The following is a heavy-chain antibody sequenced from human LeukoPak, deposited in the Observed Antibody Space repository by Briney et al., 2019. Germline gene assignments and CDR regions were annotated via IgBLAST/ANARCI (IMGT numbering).Heavy chain of an antibody. J-gene: IGHJ4*02. D-gene: IGHD4-17*01. V-gene: IGHV4-4*07. CDR3: ARDPLRDDYGDYGSFDY. CDR2: IYTSGST. Sequence: SETLSLTCTVSGDSISSYYWSWIRQPAGKGLEWIGRIYTSGSTNYNPSLKSRVTMSVDTSKNQFSLKLSSVTAADTAVYYCARDPLRDDYGDYGSFDYWGQGTLVTVSS. CDR1: GDSISSYY.